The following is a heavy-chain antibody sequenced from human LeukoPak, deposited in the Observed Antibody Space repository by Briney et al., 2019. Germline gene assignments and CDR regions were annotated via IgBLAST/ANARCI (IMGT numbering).Heavy chain of an antibody. V-gene: IGHV3-33*08. J-gene: IGHJ4*02. CDR2: TWYDGSNK. CDR3: ARDGIVGATSLDY. D-gene: IGHD1-26*01. Sequence: PGRSLRLSCAASGFTFSNYDMHWVRQAPGKGLEWVAVTWYDGSNKYYADSVKGRFTISRDNSKNTLYLQMNSLRAEDTAVYYCARDGIVGATSLDYWGQGTLVTASS. CDR1: GFTFSNYD.